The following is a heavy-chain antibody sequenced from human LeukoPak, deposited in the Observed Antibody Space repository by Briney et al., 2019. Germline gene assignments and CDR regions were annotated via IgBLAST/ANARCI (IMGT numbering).Heavy chain of an antibody. CDR3: ARDHAYRADY. CDR1: GFTFSNDW. J-gene: IGHJ4*02. Sequence: GSLRLSCAASGFTFSNDWMCWVRQAPGKGLEWVANINQDESKKYYADSVKGRFTISRDNAKNSLYLQMSSLAAEDTAIYYCARDHAYRADYWGQGTLVTVSS. CDR2: INQDESKK. D-gene: IGHD2-2*01. V-gene: IGHV3-7*01.